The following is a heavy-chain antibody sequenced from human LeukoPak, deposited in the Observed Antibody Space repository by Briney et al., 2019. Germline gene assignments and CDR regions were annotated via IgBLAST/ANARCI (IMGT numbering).Heavy chain of an antibody. J-gene: IGHJ4*02. CDR3: ARAVGGSTHGPS. Sequence: GGSLRLSCAASGFTFSDYYMSWIRQAPGKGLEWVSYISSSSSYTNYADSVKGRFTISRDNAKNSLYLQMNGLRAEDTAVYYCARAVGGSTHGPSWGQGTLVTVSS. V-gene: IGHV3-11*06. D-gene: IGHD2-15*01. CDR2: ISSSSSYT. CDR1: GFTFSDYY.